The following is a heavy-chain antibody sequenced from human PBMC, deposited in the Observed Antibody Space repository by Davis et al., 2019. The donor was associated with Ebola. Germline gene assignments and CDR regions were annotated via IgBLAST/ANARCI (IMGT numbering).Heavy chain of an antibody. D-gene: IGHD3-22*01. V-gene: IGHV3-23*01. CDR3: AKGWAYYYDSTLDY. J-gene: IGHJ4*02. Sequence: GESLKISCAASGFTFSSYAMSWVRQAPGKGLEWVSAISGSGGSTYYADSVKGRFTISRDNSKNTLYLQMNSLRAEDTAVYYCAKGWAYYYDSTLDYWGQGTLVTVSS. CDR1: GFTFSSYA. CDR2: ISGSGGST.